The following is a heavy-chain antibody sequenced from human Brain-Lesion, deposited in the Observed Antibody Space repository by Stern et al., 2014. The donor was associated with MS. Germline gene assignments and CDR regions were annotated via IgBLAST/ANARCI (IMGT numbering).Heavy chain of an antibody. J-gene: IGHJ6*02. D-gene: IGHD3-3*01. V-gene: IGHV1-2*02. CDR2: INPNTGGT. Sequence: VQLVQSGAEVKTPGASVKASCKTSGYIFTGYYIHWVRQAPGQGLEWMAWINPNTGGTKYAQKFQGRVTMSRDKSISTVYVALSSLTSDDTAVYYCARDQRGITIFGVVTDYYYLGMDVWGQGTTVTVSS. CDR1: GYIFTGYY. CDR3: ARDQRGITIFGVVTDYYYLGMDV.